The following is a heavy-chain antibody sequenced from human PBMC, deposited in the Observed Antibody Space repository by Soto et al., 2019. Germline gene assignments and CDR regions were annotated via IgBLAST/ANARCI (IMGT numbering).Heavy chain of an antibody. CDR3: ARGGRYSHGPSLDY. Sequence: SETLSLTCTVSGASISSYYWNWIRQPPGKGLEWIGYIYYSGSTDYNPSLKSRVTISVDTSKNQFSLKLSAVTAADTAVYYCARGGRYSHGPSLDYWGQGTLVTVSS. J-gene: IGHJ4*02. D-gene: IGHD5-18*01. V-gene: IGHV4-59*12. CDR1: GASISSYY. CDR2: IYYSGST.